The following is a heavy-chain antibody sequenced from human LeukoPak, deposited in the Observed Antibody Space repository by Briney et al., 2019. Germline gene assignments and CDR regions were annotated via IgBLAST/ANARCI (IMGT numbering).Heavy chain of an antibody. D-gene: IGHD3-16*01. V-gene: IGHV3-9*03. J-gene: IGHJ4*02. Sequence: PRGSLRLSCAASGFTFSSYAMTWVRQAPGKGLEWVSGISWNSGSIGYADSVKGRFTISRDNAKNSLYLQMNSLRAEDMALYYCAKDIGPRGQYYFDYWGQGALVTVSS. CDR1: GFTFSSYA. CDR3: AKDIGPRGQYYFDY. CDR2: ISWNSGSI.